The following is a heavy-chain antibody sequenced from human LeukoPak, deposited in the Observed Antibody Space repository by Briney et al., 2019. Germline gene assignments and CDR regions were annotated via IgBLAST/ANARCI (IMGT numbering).Heavy chain of an antibody. V-gene: IGHV4-34*01. CDR3: ARGRRNLAA. CDR2: INHSGST. CDR1: GGSFSGYY. Sequence: PSETLSLTCAVYGGSFSGYYWSWIRQPPGKGLEWIGEINHSGSTNYNPSLKSRVTISVDTSKNQFSLKLSSVTAADTAVYYCARGRRNLAAWGQGTLLTVSS. J-gene: IGHJ5*02.